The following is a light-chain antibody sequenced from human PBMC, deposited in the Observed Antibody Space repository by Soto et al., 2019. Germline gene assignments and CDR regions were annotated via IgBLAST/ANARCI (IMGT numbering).Light chain of an antibody. CDR1: QSVSSSY. Sequence: EIVLTQSPGTLSLSPGERATLSCRASQSVSSSYLAWYQQKPGQAPRLLIYGASSRATGIPDRFSGSGSGTDFTLTISRLEPEDFAVYYCQQYATLPYTFCQGTK. CDR2: GAS. V-gene: IGKV3-20*01. J-gene: IGKJ2*01. CDR3: QQYATLPYT.